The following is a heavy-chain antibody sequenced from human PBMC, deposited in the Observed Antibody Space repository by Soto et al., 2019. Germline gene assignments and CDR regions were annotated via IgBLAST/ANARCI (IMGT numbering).Heavy chain of an antibody. Sequence: PGGSLRLSCAASGFTFSSYGMHWVRQAPGKGLEWVAVISYDGSNKYYADSVKGRFTISRDNSRNTLYLQMNSLRAEDTAVYYCASLGDPSGIGVDYWGQGTLVTVAS. CDR3: ASLGDPSGIGVDY. D-gene: IGHD3-10*01. J-gene: IGHJ4*02. V-gene: IGHV3-30*03. CDR2: ISYDGSNK. CDR1: GFTFSSYG.